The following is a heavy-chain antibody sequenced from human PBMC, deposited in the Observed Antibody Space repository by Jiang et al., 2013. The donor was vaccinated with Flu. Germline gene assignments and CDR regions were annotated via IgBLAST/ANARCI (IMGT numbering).Heavy chain of an antibody. D-gene: IGHD6-6*01. CDR2: IFWDDDE. Sequence: KPTQTLTLTCTFSGFSLSTSGVGVGWIRQPPGKALEWLALIFWDDDERYSPSLKNRLTITKDTSKNQVVLTMTNMDPVDTATYHCTHRRGDSSSGGVFDYWGQGTLVTVSS. J-gene: IGHJ4*02. V-gene: IGHV2-5*02. CDR3: THRRGDSSSGGVFDY. CDR1: GFSLSTSGVG.